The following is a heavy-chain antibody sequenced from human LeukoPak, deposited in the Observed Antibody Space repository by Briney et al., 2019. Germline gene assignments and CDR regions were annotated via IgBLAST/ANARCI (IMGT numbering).Heavy chain of an antibody. D-gene: IGHD2-15*01. CDR1: GFTFSSYG. CDR2: ISGSGGST. CDR3: AKGGATTYNYYYYYMDV. Sequence: PGGSLRLSCAASGFTFSSYGMSWVRQAPGKGLEWVSAISGSGGSTYYADSVKGRFTISRDNSKNTLYLQMNSLRAEDTAVYYCAKGGATTYNYYYYYMDVWGKGTTVTVSS. V-gene: IGHV3-23*01. J-gene: IGHJ6*03.